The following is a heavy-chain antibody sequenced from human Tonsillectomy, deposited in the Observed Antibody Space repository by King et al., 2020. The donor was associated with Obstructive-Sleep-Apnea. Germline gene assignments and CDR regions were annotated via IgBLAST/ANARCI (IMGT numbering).Heavy chain of an antibody. V-gene: IGHV3-15*01. CDR2: IKSKTDGGTT. Sequence: VQLVESGGGLVKPGGSLRLSCAASGFTFSNAWMTWVRQAPGKGLEWVGRIKSKTDGGTTDYAAPVKGRLTISRDDSKNTLYLHMNSLKTEDTAVYYCTTDELFGSGGNWFDPWGQGTLVTVSS. J-gene: IGHJ5*02. CDR3: TTDELFGSGGNWFDP. D-gene: IGHD6-25*01. CDR1: GFTFSNAW.